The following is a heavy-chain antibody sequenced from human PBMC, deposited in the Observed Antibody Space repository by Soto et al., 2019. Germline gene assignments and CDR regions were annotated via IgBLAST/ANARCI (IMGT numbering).Heavy chain of an antibody. CDR1: GYSISSGYY. V-gene: IGHV4-38-2*01. D-gene: IGHD6-19*01. CDR2: IYHNGRT. Sequence: SETLSLTCAVSGYSISSGYYWVWVRQPPGQGPEWIGTIYHNGRTYYNPSLNSRVTMSVDTSKNQFSLRLSSVTAADTAVYSCVRVHSGWSSGHGLDVWGQGTTVTVSS. J-gene: IGHJ6*02. CDR3: VRVHSGWSSGHGLDV.